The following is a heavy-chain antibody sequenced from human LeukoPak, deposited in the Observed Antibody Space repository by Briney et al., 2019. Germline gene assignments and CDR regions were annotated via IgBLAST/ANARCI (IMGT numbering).Heavy chain of an antibody. CDR2: IYCSGST. CDR3: ASLQPHGGYYFDY. J-gene: IGHJ4*02. D-gene: IGHD4-23*01. V-gene: IGHV4-59*08. Sequence: KPSEPLSLTCTVSAVSMSSYFWSWIRQPPGKGLEWIGHIYCSGSTDYNDSLRSRVTISVDTTKYQFSLKLTSVSAADTAIYYCASLQPHGGYYFDYWGQGALVTVSS. CDR1: AVSMSSYF.